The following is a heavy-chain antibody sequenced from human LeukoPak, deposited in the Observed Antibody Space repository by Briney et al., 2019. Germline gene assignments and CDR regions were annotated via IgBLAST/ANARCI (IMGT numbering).Heavy chain of an antibody. Sequence: GGSLRLSCAASGFTFSSYGMHWVRQAPGKGLEWVAVIWYDGSNKYYADSVKGRFTISRDNSKNTLYLQMNSLRAEDTAVYYCARGDGGSSAWAFDTRGQGTMVTVSS. CDR3: ARGDGGSSAWAFDT. J-gene: IGHJ3*02. CDR1: GFTFSSYG. D-gene: IGHD4-23*01. CDR2: IWYDGSNK. V-gene: IGHV3-33*01.